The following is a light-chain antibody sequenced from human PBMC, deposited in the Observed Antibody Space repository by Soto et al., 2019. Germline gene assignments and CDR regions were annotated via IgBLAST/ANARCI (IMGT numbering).Light chain of an antibody. CDR1: QSISNY. CDR2: AAY. CDR3: KQSFSTPRT. J-gene: IGKJ1*01. Sequence: DIQMTQSPSSLSASVGDRVTITCRASQSISNYLNWYQQKPGKAHNLLIYAAYSLQSGVQSRFSGSGSRTDFTLTISSLQPEDFATYYCKQSFSTPRTFGQGTKVDIK. V-gene: IGKV1-39*01.